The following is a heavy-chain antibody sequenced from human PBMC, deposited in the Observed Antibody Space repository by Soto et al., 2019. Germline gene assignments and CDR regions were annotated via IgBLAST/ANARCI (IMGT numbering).Heavy chain of an antibody. CDR3: TTDIRWEMPIDY. D-gene: IGHD1-26*01. CDR1: GFTFSNAW. CDR2: IRSKTDGGTT. V-gene: IGHV3-15*01. J-gene: IGHJ4*02. Sequence: GGSLRLSCAASGFTFSNAWMSWVRQAPGKGLEWVGRIRSKTDGGTTDYAAPVKGRFTISRDDSKNTLYLQMNSLKTEDTAVYYCTTDIRWEMPIDYWGQGTLVTVSS.